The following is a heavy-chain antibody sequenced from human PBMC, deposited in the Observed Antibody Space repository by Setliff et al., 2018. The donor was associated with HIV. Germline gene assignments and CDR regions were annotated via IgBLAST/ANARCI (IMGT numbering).Heavy chain of an antibody. V-gene: IGHV1-46*02. Sequence: GASVKVSCKASGYTFNSAYINWVRQAPGQGLEWMGIINPSGGSTSYAQKFQGRVSMTSDTSTSTVYMELNSLRTEDTAVYYCVTAYDSNGYDYYFDLWGRGALVTVSS. CDR1: GYTFNSAY. D-gene: IGHD3-22*01. CDR2: INPSGGST. J-gene: IGHJ2*01. CDR3: VTAYDSNGYDYYFDL.